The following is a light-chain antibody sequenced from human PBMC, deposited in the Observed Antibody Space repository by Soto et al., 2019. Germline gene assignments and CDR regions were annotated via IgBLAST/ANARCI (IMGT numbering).Light chain of an antibody. Sequence: ETVLTQSPGTVSLSPGERATLSCTTSQTVNSDYLAWYQQKPGQAPRLLIYGVFNRATGIPDRFSGSGSGTYFPLTSSGLETEDSAVYYCQHYDGSPRTFGQGTNLEI. CDR1: QTVNSDY. V-gene: IGKV3-20*01. CDR3: QHYDGSPRT. CDR2: GVF. J-gene: IGKJ2*01.